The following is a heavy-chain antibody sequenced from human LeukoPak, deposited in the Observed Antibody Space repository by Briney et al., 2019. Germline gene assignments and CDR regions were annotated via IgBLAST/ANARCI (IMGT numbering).Heavy chain of an antibody. CDR1: GLTFSSYS. Sequence: GGSLRPSCAASGLTFSSYSMSWLRQAPGRGLEWVSYISDSGSTIYYADSVKGRFTISRDNARNSVFLQMNNLRDEDTAVYYCASRIVGVPMYRIDYWGQGTLVTVSS. CDR2: ISDSGSTI. CDR3: ASRIVGVPMYRIDY. J-gene: IGHJ4*02. V-gene: IGHV3-48*02. D-gene: IGHD3-10*01.